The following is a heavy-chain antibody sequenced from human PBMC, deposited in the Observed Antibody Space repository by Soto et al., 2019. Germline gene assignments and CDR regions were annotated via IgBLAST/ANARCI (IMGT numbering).Heavy chain of an antibody. CDR3: ARENSAYCGGDCYPPAEYFQH. Sequence: SVKVSCKASGGTFSSYTISWVRQAPXQGLEWMGRIIPILGIANYAQKFQGRVTITADKSTSTAYMELSSLRSEDTAVYYCARENSAYCGGDCYPPAEYFQHWGQGTLVTVS. D-gene: IGHD2-21*01. CDR1: GGTFSSYT. J-gene: IGHJ1*01. CDR2: IIPILGIA. V-gene: IGHV1-69*04.